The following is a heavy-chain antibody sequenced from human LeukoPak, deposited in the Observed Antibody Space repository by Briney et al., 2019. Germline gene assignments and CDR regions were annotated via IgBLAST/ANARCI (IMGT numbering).Heavy chain of an antibody. CDR1: GFTFSSYS. Sequence: GGSLRLSCAASGFTFSSYSMNWVRQAPGKGLEWVSYISSSSSTIYYADSVKGRFTISRDNAKNSLYLQMNSLRAEDTAVYYCARVGKNYDILTGYYTSHYYYYMDVWGKGTTVTVSS. J-gene: IGHJ6*03. V-gene: IGHV3-48*01. CDR2: ISSSSSTI. D-gene: IGHD3-9*01. CDR3: ARVGKNYDILTGYYTSHYYYYMDV.